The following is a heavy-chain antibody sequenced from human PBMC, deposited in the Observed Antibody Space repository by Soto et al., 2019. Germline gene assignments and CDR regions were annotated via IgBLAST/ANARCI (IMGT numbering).Heavy chain of an antibody. Sequence: QVQLQESGPGLVKPSETLSLTCTVSGGTISRYYWCWIRQPPGEGLELIGYMYNTGSTVYNPSFKSRVTISVDTSKNQFSLKLNSVTAADTAVYYCARDLWGYCGTDCYPLDVWGQGTTVTVSS. V-gene: IGHV4-59*01. CDR2: MYNTGST. CDR3: ARDLWGYCGTDCYPLDV. J-gene: IGHJ6*02. CDR1: GGTISRYY. D-gene: IGHD2-21*02.